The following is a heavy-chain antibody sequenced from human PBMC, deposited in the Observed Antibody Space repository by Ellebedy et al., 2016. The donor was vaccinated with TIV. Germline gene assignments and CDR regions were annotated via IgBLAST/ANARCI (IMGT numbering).Heavy chain of an antibody. Sequence: PGGSLRLSCTASGFTFISHAMNWVRQAPGQGLEWVASDSAGNTYYADSVEGRFTISRDYSKNTLSLQMNDLRTEDTAVYYCARAGAYIGHYYGFDFWGQGTLVTVS. CDR2: SDSAGNT. CDR1: GFTFISHA. D-gene: IGHD3-22*01. J-gene: IGHJ4*02. V-gene: IGHV3-23*01. CDR3: ARAGAYIGHYYGFDF.